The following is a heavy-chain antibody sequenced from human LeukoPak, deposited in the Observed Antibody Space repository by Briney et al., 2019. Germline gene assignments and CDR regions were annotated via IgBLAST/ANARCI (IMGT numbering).Heavy chain of an antibody. CDR1: GGSVSSGSHY. Sequence: PSETLSLTCTVSGGSVSSGSHYWSWIRQPPGKGLEWIGYIYYSGSTNYNPSLKSRVTISVDTSKNQFSLKLSSVTAADTAVYYCATQGWHGDYWGQGTLVTVSS. CDR3: ATQGWHGDY. CDR2: IYYSGST. D-gene: IGHD6-19*01. J-gene: IGHJ4*02. V-gene: IGHV4-61*01.